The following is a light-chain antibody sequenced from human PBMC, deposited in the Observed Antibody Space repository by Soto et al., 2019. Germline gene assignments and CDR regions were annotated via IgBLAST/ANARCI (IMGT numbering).Light chain of an antibody. CDR2: DAS. Sequence: DIQMTQSPSTLSASVGDRVTITCRASQTISSWLAWYQQKPGKAPKLLIYDASSLESGVPSRFSGSGSGTEITLTIRSLPPDAFATYPCLQYNSYSWTFGQGTKVDI. J-gene: IGKJ1*01. CDR3: LQYNSYSWT. CDR1: QTISSW. V-gene: IGKV1-5*01.